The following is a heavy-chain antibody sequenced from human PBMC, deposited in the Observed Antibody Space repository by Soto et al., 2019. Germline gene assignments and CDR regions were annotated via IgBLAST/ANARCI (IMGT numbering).Heavy chain of an antibody. CDR3: AKSNYGSMNPRGPLDY. Sequence: EVQLLESGGGLVQPGGSLRLSCAASGFTFSNHVMNWVRQAPGKGLEWVSAISVNAGSTFYADSVRGRFTISRDNSENTLYLQMNSLRDEDTAIYFCAKSNYGSMNPRGPLDYWGQGTLVTVS. D-gene: IGHD3-10*01. CDR1: GFTFSNHV. J-gene: IGHJ4*02. V-gene: IGHV3-23*01. CDR2: ISVNAGST.